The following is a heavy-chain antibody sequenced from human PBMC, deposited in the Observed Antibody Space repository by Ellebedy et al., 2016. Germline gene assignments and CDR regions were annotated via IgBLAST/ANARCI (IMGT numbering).Heavy chain of an antibody. CDR3: ARKPGDYYYDSSGYYGFDP. D-gene: IGHD3-22*01. CDR1: GGSISSGGYY. J-gene: IGHJ5*02. Sequence: SETLSLTXTVSGGSISSGGYYWSWIRQHPGKGLEWIGYIYYSGSTYYNPSLKSRVTISVDTSKNQFSLKLSSVTATDTAVYYCARKPGDYYYDSSGYYGFDPWGQGTLVTVSS. CDR2: IYYSGST. V-gene: IGHV4-31*03.